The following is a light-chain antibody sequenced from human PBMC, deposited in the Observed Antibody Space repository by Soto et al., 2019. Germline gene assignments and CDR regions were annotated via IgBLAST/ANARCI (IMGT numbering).Light chain of an antibody. CDR2: SNN. CDR1: SFNIGSNT. J-gene: IGLJ2*01. Sequence: QSVLTQPPSASGTPGQRVTISCSGSSFNIGSNTVNWYQQLPGTAPKLLIYSNNQRPSGVPDRFSGSKSGTSASLAISGLQSEDEADYYCAAWDDSLNGLLFGGGTKVTVL. CDR3: AAWDDSLNGLL. V-gene: IGLV1-44*01.